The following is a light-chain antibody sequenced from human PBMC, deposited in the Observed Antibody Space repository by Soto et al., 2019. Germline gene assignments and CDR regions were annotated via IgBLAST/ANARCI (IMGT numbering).Light chain of an antibody. CDR1: SSDVGGYNY. CDR2: EVN. CDR3: SSYTSTTTLVV. Sequence: QSALTQPASVSGSPGQSITVSCTGTSSDVGGYNYVSWYQQYPCKAPKLMIYEVNNRPSGVSNRFSGSKSGNTASLTISGLQAEDEADYYCSSYTSTTTLVVFGGGTKLTVL. J-gene: IGLJ2*01. V-gene: IGLV2-14*01.